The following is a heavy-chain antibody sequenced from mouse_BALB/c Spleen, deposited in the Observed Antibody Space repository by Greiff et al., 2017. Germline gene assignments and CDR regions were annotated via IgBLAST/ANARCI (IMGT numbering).Heavy chain of an antibody. CDR1: GFTFSSYA. CDR3: ARGILWPY. J-gene: IGHJ2*01. Sequence: EVKLVESGGGLVKPGGSLKLSCAASGFTFSSYAMSWVRQTPEKRLEWVASISSGGSTYYPDSVKGRFTISRDNARNILYLQMSSLRSEDTAMYYCARGILWPYWGQGTTLTVSS. CDR2: ISSGGST. V-gene: IGHV5-6-5*01. D-gene: IGHD1-1*02.